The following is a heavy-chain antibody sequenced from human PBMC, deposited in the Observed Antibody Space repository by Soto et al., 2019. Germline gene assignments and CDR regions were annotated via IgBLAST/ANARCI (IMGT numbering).Heavy chain of an antibody. CDR1: GFTFTNYA. Sequence: EVQLLESGGGLVQPGGSLRLSCVASGFTFTNYAMSWVRQAPGKGLEWVSGIVGGGAQTFYADSVKGRFTISRDNSENTLLLQMNSLTAEDTAIYYCARAGISRIWDFDYWGLGTLVTVSS. V-gene: IGHV3-23*01. CDR3: ARAGISRIWDFDY. CDR2: IVGGGAQT. D-gene: IGHD3-16*01. J-gene: IGHJ4*02.